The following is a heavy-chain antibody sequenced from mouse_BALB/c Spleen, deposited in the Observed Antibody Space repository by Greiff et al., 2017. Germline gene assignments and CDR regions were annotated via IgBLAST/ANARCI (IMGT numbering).Heavy chain of an antibody. CDR2: IWGDGST. V-gene: IGHV2-6-7*01. D-gene: IGHD2-1*01. Sequence: QVQLQQSGPGLVAPSQSLSITCTVSGFSLTGYGVNWVRQPPGKGLEWLGMIWGDGSTDYNSALKSRLSISKDNSKSQVFLKMNSLQTDDTARYYCARFYYGNYYAMDYWGQGTSVTVSS. J-gene: IGHJ4*01. CDR1: GFSLTGYG. CDR3: ARFYYGNYYAMDY.